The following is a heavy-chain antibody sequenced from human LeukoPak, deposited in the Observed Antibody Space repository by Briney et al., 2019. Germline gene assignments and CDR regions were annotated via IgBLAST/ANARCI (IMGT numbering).Heavy chain of an antibody. D-gene: IGHD6-13*01. V-gene: IGHV4-59*08. Sequence: SETLSLTCIVSGGSISSYYWSWIRQPPGKGLEWIGYSYYSGRTNYNPSLKSRVTISVDTSKNQFSLKLSSVTAADTAVYYCARHELTSSWYPAFLDYWGQGTLVTVSS. CDR1: GGSISSYY. CDR3: ARHELTSSWYPAFLDY. J-gene: IGHJ4*02. CDR2: SYYSGRT.